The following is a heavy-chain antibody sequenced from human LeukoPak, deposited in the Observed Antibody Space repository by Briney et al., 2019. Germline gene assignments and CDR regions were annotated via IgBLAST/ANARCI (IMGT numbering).Heavy chain of an antibody. Sequence: SETLSLTCSVSGGSISGYYWRWIRQPPGKGLEWIGTINFSGNRGTTYYNPSLKSRVTISVDTSKNQFSLKLSSVTAADTAVYYCARGLGATTSSFDYWGQGTLVTVSS. CDR1: GGSISGYY. D-gene: IGHD1-26*01. CDR2: INFSGNRGTT. J-gene: IGHJ4*02. V-gene: IGHV4-59*01. CDR3: ARGLGATTSSFDY.